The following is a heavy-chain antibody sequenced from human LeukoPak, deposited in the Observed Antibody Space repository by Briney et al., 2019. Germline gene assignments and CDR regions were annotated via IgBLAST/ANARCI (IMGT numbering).Heavy chain of an antibody. J-gene: IGHJ4*02. CDR2: ISSSSSYI. CDR1: GFTLSDYY. V-gene: IGHV3-11*06. Sequence: GGSLRLSCAASGFTLSDYYMSWIRQAPGKGLEWVSYISSSSSYIYYADSVKGRFTISRDNAKNSLYLQMNSLRAEDTAVYYCARSRLGRDYDFWSGYGIFDYWGQGTLVTVSS. D-gene: IGHD3-3*01. CDR3: ARSRLGRDYDFWSGYGIFDY.